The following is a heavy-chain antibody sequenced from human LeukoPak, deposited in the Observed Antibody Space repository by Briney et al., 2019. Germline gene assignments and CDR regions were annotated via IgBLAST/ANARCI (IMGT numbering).Heavy chain of an antibody. V-gene: IGHV4-31*03. D-gene: IGHD2-15*01. Sequence: SETLSLTCTVSGGSISSGGYYWSWIRQHPGKGLEWIGYIYYSGSTYYNPSLKSRLTISVDTSKNQFSLKLSSVTAADTAVYYCARSGLSATGEFDYWGRGTLVTVSS. CDR2: IYYSGST. J-gene: IGHJ4*02. CDR3: ARSGLSATGEFDY. CDR1: GGSISSGGYY.